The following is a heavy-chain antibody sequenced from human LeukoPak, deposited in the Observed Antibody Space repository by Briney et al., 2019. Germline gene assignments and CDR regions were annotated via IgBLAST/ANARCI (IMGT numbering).Heavy chain of an antibody. CDR2: ITGSGGNR. D-gene: IGHD3-16*01. J-gene: IGHJ5*02. V-gene: IGHV3-23*01. CDR3: AKDDNYIRFLS. Sequence: PGGSLRLSCAASGFTFSSHGTNWVRQAPGKGLEWVSGITGSGGNRYDADSVKGRFTIPRDNSKNTLYLQMNSLRAEDTAVYYCAKDDNYIRFLSWGQGTLVTVSS. CDR1: GFTFSSHG.